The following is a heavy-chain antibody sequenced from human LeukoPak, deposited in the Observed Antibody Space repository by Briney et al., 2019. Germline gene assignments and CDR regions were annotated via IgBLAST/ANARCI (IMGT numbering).Heavy chain of an antibody. D-gene: IGHD2-21*01. V-gene: IGHV3-43D*03. CDR2: ISWHGGDK. CDR1: GFTFEDYA. Sequence: GGSLRLSCAASGFTFEDYAFHWVRQVPGKGLEWVSLISWHGGDKYYADSVKGRFTISRDNSKNSLYLKMNSLRPEDTALYYCARGQCGGICNSDYYYYMDVWGRGTPVTVSS. CDR3: ARGQCGGICNSDYYYYMDV. J-gene: IGHJ6*03.